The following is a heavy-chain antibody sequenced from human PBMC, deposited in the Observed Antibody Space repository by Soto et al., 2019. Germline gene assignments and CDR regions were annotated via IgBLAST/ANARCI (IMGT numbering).Heavy chain of an antibody. D-gene: IGHD2-15*01. Sequence: PGGSLRLSCAASGFTFSSYAMSWVRQAPGKGLEWVSAISGSGGSTYYADSVKGRFTISRDNSKNTLYLQMNSLRAEDTAVYYCAKDWKDEHGRVAWFDPWGQGTLVTVSS. J-gene: IGHJ5*02. CDR3: AKDWKDEHGRVAWFDP. CDR1: GFTFSSYA. V-gene: IGHV3-23*01. CDR2: ISGSGGST.